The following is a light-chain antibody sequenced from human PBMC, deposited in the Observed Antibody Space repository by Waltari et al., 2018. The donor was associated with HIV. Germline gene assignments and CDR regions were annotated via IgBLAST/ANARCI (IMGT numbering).Light chain of an antibody. V-gene: IGLV8-61*01. Sequence: QTVVTQEPSFSVSPGGTVTLTCGLSYGSVCTSNYPSWYQQTPGQAPRTLIYSTNTRSSGVPDRFSGSILGNKAALTITGAQADDESDYYCVLYMGSGISMFGGGTKLTVL. CDR3: VLYMGSGISM. CDR2: STN. CDR1: YGSVCTSNY. J-gene: IGLJ3*02.